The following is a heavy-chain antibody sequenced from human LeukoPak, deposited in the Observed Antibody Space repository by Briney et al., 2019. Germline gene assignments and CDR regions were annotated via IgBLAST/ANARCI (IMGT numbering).Heavy chain of an antibody. Sequence: ASVKVSCKASGYTFTNYAIHWVRQAPGQSLEWMGQINGGLENTKYSQRFLGRVTITRDISANTAYMELSSLTSEDTAVFYCARAEVLLSYGHNKHCLDVWGQGTTVTVSS. D-gene: IGHD3-10*01. J-gene: IGHJ6*02. CDR2: INGGLENT. CDR1: GYTFTNYA. CDR3: ARAEVLLSYGHNKHCLDV. V-gene: IGHV1-3*01.